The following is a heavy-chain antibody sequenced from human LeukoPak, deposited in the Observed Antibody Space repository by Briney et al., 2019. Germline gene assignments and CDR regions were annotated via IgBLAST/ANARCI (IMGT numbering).Heavy chain of an antibody. CDR3: ARERGYYDSSGYYFDAFDI. J-gene: IGHJ3*02. CDR2: ISAYNGNT. Sequence: ASVKVSCKASGYTFTSYGISWVRQAPGQGLEWMGWISAYNGNTNYAQKLQGRVTMTTDTSTSTAYMELSSLRSEDTAVYYCARERGYYDSSGYYFDAFDIWGQGTMVTVSS. V-gene: IGHV1-18*01. CDR1: GYTFTSYG. D-gene: IGHD3-22*01.